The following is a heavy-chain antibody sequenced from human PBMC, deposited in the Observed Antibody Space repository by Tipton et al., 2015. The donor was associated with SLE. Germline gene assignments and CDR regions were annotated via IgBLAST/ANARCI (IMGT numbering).Heavy chain of an antibody. CDR1: GGSISSNSYY. CDR2: VYYSGST. CDR3: ARQPRIVVVVAATPGYFDY. J-gene: IGHJ4*02. D-gene: IGHD2-15*01. Sequence: LRLSCTVSGGSISSNSYYWGWIRQPPGKGLEWIGSVYYSGSTYYNPSLKSRVTISVDTSKNQFSLKLSSVTAADTAVYYCARQPRIVVVVAATPGYFDYWGQGTLVTVSS. V-gene: IGHV4-39*01.